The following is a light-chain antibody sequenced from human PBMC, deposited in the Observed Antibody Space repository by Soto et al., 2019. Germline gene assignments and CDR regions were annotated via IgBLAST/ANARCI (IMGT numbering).Light chain of an antibody. Sequence: DIQMTQSPSTLSASVGDRVTITCRASQSISSWLAWYQQKPGKAPKLLIYDASSLESGVPSRFSGSGSGTEFTLTISSLQPDDFATYYCEQYNIYSWTFVQGTK. V-gene: IGKV1-5*01. CDR2: DAS. CDR3: EQYNIYSWT. J-gene: IGKJ1*01. CDR1: QSISSW.